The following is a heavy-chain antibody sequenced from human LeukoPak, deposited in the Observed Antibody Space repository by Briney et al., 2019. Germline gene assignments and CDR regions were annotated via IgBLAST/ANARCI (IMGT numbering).Heavy chain of an antibody. V-gene: IGHV3-7*01. CDR2: IKQDGSEK. D-gene: IGHD5-24*01. Sequence: GGSLRFSCAASGFTFSSYWMSWVRQAPGKGLEWVANIKQDGSEKYYVDSVKGRFTISRDNAKNSLYLQMNSLRAEDTAVYYCARTASGGWLQFYYYYYYMDVWGKGTTVTISS. CDR3: ARTASGGWLQFYYYYYYMDV. CDR1: GFTFSSYW. J-gene: IGHJ6*03.